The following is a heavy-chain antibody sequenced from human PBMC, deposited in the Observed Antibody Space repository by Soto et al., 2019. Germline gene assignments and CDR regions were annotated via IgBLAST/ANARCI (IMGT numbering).Heavy chain of an antibody. Sequence: PGGSLRLSCAASGFTFSSYGMHWVRQAPGKGLEWVAVISYDGSNKYYADSVKGRFTISRDNSKNTLYLQMNSLRAEDTAVYYCAKVSGSYPLDYWGQGTLVTVSS. V-gene: IGHV3-30*18. D-gene: IGHD1-26*01. CDR3: AKVSGSYPLDY. CDR2: ISYDGSNK. J-gene: IGHJ4*02. CDR1: GFTFSSYG.